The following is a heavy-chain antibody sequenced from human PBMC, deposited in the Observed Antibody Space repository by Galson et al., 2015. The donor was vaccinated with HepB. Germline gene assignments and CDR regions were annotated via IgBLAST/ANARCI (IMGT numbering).Heavy chain of an antibody. CDR1: GYTFTSFG. Sequence: SVKVSCKASGYTFTSFGISWVRQAPGQGLEWMGRINTDKGDTKHARKFQGRITMTPDTSTSTASMELRRLTSDDTATYYCAREQQLGYWGQGTLVNVSS. CDR3: AREQQLGY. V-gene: IGHV1-18*01. J-gene: IGHJ4*02. CDR2: INTDKGDT. D-gene: IGHD6-13*01.